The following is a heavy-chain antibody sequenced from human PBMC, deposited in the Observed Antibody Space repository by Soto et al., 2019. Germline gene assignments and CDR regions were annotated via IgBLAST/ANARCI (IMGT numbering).Heavy chain of an antibody. CDR3: ARDRALDSGSYLRY. CDR1: GGSISSSNW. V-gene: IGHV4-4*02. Sequence: SETLSLTCAVSGGSISSSNWWSWVRQPPGKGLEWIGEIYHSGSTNYNPSLKSRVTISVDKSKNQFSLKLSSVTAADTAVYYCARDRALDSGSYLRYWGQGTLVTVSS. CDR2: IYHSGST. D-gene: IGHD1-26*01. J-gene: IGHJ4*02.